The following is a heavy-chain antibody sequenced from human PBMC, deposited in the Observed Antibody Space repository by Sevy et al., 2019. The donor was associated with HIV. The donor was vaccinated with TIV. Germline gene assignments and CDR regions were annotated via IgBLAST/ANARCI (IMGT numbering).Heavy chain of an antibody. Sequence: GGSLRLSCAASGFTFSSFWMHWIRQAPGKGLEWVANIKQDGSEKYYVHSVKGRFTISRDNAKNSLYLQMNSLRAEDTAVYYCAREIGGGNSFWGQGTLVTVS. V-gene: IGHV3-7*01. CDR1: GFTFSSFW. CDR3: AREIGGGNSF. J-gene: IGHJ4*02. CDR2: IKQDGSEK. D-gene: IGHD1-1*01.